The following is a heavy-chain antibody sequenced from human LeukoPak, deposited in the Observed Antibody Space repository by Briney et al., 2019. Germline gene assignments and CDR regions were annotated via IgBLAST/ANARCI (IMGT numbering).Heavy chain of an antibody. D-gene: IGHD6-19*01. J-gene: IGHJ4*02. V-gene: IGHV3-7*01. CDR3: ALNRGSGWYFHY. CDR1: GFTFSSYW. CDR2: IKQDGSEK. Sequence: GGSLRLSCAASGFTFSSYWMSWVRQAPGKGLEWVANIKQDGSEKYYVDSVKGRFTISRDNSKNTLYLQMNSLRAEDTAVYYCALNRGSGWYFHYWGQGTLVTVSS.